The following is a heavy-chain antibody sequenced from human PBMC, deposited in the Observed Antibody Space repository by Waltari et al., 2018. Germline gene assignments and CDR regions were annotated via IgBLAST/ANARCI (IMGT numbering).Heavy chain of an antibody. J-gene: IGHJ4*02. CDR3: AKREGYYYDRSGYYYEF. CDR2: VDPTDSHT. Sequence: EVQLVQSGAEVKKPGESPRISGKRSGSTFPTSCIPRGRQIPGQGLEWMGNVDPTDSHTNYSPSFQGHVTISADKSINTAYLQWSSLKASDTAIYYCAKREGYYYDRSGYYYEFWGQGTLVTVSS. V-gene: IGHV5-10-1*01. CDR1: GSTFPTSC. D-gene: IGHD3-22*01.